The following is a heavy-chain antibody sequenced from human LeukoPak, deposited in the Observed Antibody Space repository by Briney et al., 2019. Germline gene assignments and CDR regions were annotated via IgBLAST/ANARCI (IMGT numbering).Heavy chain of an antibody. CDR1: RSTFDDYA. CDR3: AKAQNEVPAAIVYGMDV. V-gene: IGHV3-9*01. J-gene: IGHJ6*02. D-gene: IGHD2-2*02. CDR2: ISWNRGSI. Sequence: GRSLRLSCAASRSTFDDYAMHWVRQAPGKGLEWVSGISWNRGSIVYADSVKGRFTISRDNAKNSLYLQMNSLRAEDKALYYCAKAQNEVPAAIVYGMDVWGQGTTVTVSS.